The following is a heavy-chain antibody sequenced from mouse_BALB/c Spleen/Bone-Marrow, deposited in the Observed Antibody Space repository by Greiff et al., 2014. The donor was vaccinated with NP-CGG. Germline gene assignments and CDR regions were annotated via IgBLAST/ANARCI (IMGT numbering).Heavy chain of an antibody. CDR2: ISSGSSTI. CDR1: GFTFSSFG. Sequence: EVMLVESGGGLVQPGGSRKLSCAASGFTFSSFGMHWVRQAPEKGLEWVAYISSGSSTIYYADTMKGRLTISRDNPKNTLFLQMTSLRSEDTAMYYCTRSGTLGAMDYWGQGTSVTVSS. V-gene: IGHV5-17*02. J-gene: IGHJ4*01. D-gene: IGHD3-3*01. CDR3: TRSGTLGAMDY.